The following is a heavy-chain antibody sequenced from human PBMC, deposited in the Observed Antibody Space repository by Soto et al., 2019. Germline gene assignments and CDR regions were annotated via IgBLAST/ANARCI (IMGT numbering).Heavy chain of an antibody. V-gene: IGHV1-2*02. CDR3: ARSNYYDSSGYGSVAFDL. Sequence: ASVKVSCKASGYTFTGYYMHWVRQAPGQGLEWMGWINPNSGGTNYAQKFQGRVTMTRDTSISTAYMELSRLRSDDTAVYYCARSNYYDSSGYGSVAFDLWGQGTMVTVSS. CDR1: GYTFTGYY. D-gene: IGHD3-22*01. CDR2: INPNSGGT. J-gene: IGHJ3*01.